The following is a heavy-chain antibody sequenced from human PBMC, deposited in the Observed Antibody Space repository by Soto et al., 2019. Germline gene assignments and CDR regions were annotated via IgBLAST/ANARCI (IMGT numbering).Heavy chain of an antibody. CDR1: GFTFSSYD. V-gene: IGHV3-13*01. CDR2: IGTAGDT. D-gene: IGHD2-8*01. J-gene: IGHJ4*02. Sequence: GSLRLSCAASGFTFSSYDMHWVRQATGKGLEWVSAIGTAGDTYYPGSVKGRFTISRENAKNSLYLQMNSLRAGDTAVYYCARGSYCTNGVCYLPLPRPFDYWGQGTLVTVSS. CDR3: ARGSYCTNGVCYLPLPRPFDY.